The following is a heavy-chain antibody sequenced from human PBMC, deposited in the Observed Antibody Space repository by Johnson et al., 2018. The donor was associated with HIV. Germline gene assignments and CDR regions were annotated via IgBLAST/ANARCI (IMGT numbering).Heavy chain of an antibody. D-gene: IGHD3-22*01. CDR3: AKDPDGSGYYQSRDACDI. CDR2: ISWNSGSI. J-gene: IGHJ3*02. CDR1: GFTFDDYA. Sequence: VQLVESGGGLVQPGRSLRLSCAASGFTFDDYAMHWVRQAPGKGLEWVSGISWNSGSIGYADSVKGRFTISRDNAKNSLYLQMNSLRAEDTALYYCAKDPDGSGYYQSRDACDIWGQGTMVTVSS. V-gene: IGHV3-9*01.